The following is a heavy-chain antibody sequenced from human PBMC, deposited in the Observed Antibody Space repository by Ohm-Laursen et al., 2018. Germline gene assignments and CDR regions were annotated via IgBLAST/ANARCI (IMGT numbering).Heavy chain of an antibody. J-gene: IGHJ3*02. CDR3: AAFYCSGGSCARGPDAFDI. V-gene: IGHV1-58*02. CDR2: IVVGSGNT. D-gene: IGHD2-15*01. CDR1: GFTFTSSA. Sequence: SVKVSCKTSGFTFTSSAMQWVRQARGQRLEWIGWIVVGSGNTNYAQKFQERVTITRDMSTSTAYMELSSLRSEDTAVYYCAAFYCSGGSCARGPDAFDIWGQGTMVTVSS.